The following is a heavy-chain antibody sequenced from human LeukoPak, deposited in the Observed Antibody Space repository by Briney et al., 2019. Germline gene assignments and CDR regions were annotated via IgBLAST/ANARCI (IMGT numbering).Heavy chain of an antibody. J-gene: IGHJ4*02. D-gene: IGHD6-19*01. CDR3: AKGYSGWYAGCDY. Sequence: PGGSLRLSCAAPGFTFDDYAMHWVRKAPGKGLEWVSGISWNTGSIGYADSVKGRFTISRDNAKHSLYLQMNSLRAEDTALYYCAKGYSGWYAGCDYWGQGTLVTVSS. V-gene: IGHV3-9*01. CDR2: ISWNTGSI. CDR1: GFTFDDYA.